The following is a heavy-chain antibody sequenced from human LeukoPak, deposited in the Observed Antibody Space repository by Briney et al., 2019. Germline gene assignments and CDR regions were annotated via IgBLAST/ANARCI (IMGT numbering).Heavy chain of an antibody. CDR1: GGSISSTNYY. Sequence: SETLSLTCAVSGGSISSTNYYWGWIRQPPGKGLEWIGSIYYSGNTYYNPSLKSRVTISVDRSKNQFSLKLSSVTAADTAVYYCARLVGATYDYWGQGTLVTVSS. V-gene: IGHV4-39*07. D-gene: IGHD1-26*01. J-gene: IGHJ4*02. CDR2: IYYSGNT. CDR3: ARLVGATYDY.